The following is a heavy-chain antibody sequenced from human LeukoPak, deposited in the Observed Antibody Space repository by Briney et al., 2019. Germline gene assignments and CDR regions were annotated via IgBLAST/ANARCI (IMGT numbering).Heavy chain of an antibody. J-gene: IGHJ4*02. CDR2: ISGDGSRT. Sequence: GRSLRLSCAASGFTFSSYGMHWVRQAPGKGLEWVSLISGDGSRTYYADSVKGRFTISRDNSKNSLFLQMNSLRTEDTALYYCAKVGDYGGNDFDYWGQGTLVTVSS. CDR3: AKVGDYGGNDFDY. V-gene: IGHV3-43*02. CDR1: GFTFSSYG. D-gene: IGHD4-23*01.